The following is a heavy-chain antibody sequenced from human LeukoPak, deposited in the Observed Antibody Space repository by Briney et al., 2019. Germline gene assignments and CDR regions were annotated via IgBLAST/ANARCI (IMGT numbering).Heavy chain of an antibody. CDR1: GFTFSSYG. J-gene: IGHJ4*02. Sequence: GGSLRLSCAASGFTFSSYGMHWVRQAPGKGLEWVAFIRYDGSNKYYADSVKGRFTISRDNSKNTLYLQMNSLRAEDTAVYYCAKDKQQQLLYFDYWGQGTLVTVSS. V-gene: IGHV3-30*02. CDR3: AKDKQQQLLYFDY. D-gene: IGHD6-13*01. CDR2: IRYDGSNK.